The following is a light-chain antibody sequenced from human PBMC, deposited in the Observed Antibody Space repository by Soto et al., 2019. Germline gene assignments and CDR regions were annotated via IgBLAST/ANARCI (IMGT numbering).Light chain of an antibody. CDR3: QQALRFPVI. CDR1: QDLGSV. V-gene: IGKV1D-12*01. Sequence: IRRTQSTSSLSASIGDPVPITCRASQDLGSVLAWYQPKTGTAPKVLISGASDLHGGVPSRFRGSGSGTDFTLTISRLQPEDVSTDYCQQALRFPVIFGQGTRLEI. CDR2: GAS. J-gene: IGKJ5*01.